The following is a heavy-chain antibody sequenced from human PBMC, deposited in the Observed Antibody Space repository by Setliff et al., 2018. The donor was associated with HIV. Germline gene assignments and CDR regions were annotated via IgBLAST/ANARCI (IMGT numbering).Heavy chain of an antibody. CDR1: GGSFGAHY. J-gene: IGHJ5*01. D-gene: IGHD4-17*01. CDR2: INHSGST. CDR3: AGQYGDYALGS. Sequence: PSETLSLTCAVYGGSFGAHYWSWIRQPPGKGLEWIGGINHSGSTNYNPSLKSRVTISVDTSKKQFSLRLSSVTAADAAVYYCAGQYGDYALGSWGQGTLVTVSS. V-gene: IGHV4-34*01.